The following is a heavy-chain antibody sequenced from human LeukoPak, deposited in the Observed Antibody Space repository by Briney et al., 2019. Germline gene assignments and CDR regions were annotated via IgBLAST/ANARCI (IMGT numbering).Heavy chain of an antibody. Sequence: GGSLRLSCAASGFTFSTYSMSWVRQAAGKGLAWVSSISSSGSHIYYADSVKGRFTVSRDNAKNSLYLQMNSLRAEDTAVYYCARVKEYSSSSDAFDIWGQGTMVTVSS. CDR3: ARVKEYSSSSDAFDI. D-gene: IGHD6-6*01. V-gene: IGHV3-21*01. J-gene: IGHJ3*02. CDR2: ISSSGSHI. CDR1: GFTFSTYS.